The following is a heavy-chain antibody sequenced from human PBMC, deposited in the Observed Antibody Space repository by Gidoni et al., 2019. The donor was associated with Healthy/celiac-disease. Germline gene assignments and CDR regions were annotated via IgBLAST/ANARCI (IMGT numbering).Heavy chain of an antibody. V-gene: IGHV3-23*01. Sequence: EVQLLASGGGLVEPGGALRLSCAASGFTFSSYAMSWVRQAPGKGLGWVSAISGSGGSTYYADSVTGRFTIARDNSTNTLYLQMNSLRAADTAVYYCAKDQNELDAFDIWGQGTMVTVSS. CDR1: GFTFSSYA. D-gene: IGHD1-1*01. J-gene: IGHJ3*02. CDR2: ISGSGGST. CDR3: AKDQNELDAFDI.